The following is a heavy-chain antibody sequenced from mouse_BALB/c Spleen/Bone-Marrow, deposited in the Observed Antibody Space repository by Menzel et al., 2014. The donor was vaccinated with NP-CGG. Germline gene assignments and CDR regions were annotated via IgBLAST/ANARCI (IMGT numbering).Heavy chain of an antibody. Sequence: VQLQQPGPGLVKPSQSLSITCTVTGYSITSDYAWNWIRQFPGNKLEWMGYMSPSGSTSYRPSLKSRISITRDTSKNQFFLQLNSVTAEDTGTYYCARDYYGSSYFDYWGQGTTLTVSS. J-gene: IGHJ2*01. CDR2: MSPSGST. V-gene: IGHV3-2*02. D-gene: IGHD1-1*01. CDR1: GYSITSDYA. CDR3: ARDYYGSSYFDY.